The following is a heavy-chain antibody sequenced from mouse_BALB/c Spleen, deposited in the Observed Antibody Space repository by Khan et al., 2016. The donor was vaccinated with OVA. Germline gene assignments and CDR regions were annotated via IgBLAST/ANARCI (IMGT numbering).Heavy chain of an antibody. CDR1: GYSFTSYY. D-gene: IGHD1-1*01. V-gene: IGHV1S135*01. J-gene: IGHJ3*01. CDR3: ARHGSSSWFAY. Sequence: VQLQQSGPELMKPGASVKISCKASGYSFTSYYIHWVKQSHGKSLEWIGYIDPFNGGTSYNQKFKGKATLTVDKSSSTAYMPLSSLTSEDSAVYYCARHGSSSWFAYWGQGTLVTVSA. CDR2: IDPFNGGT.